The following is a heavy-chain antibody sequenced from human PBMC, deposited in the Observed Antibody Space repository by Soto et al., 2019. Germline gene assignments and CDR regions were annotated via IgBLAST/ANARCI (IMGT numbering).Heavy chain of an antibody. Sequence: SQTLSLTCAISGDSVSSNSAAWNWIRQSPSRGLEWLGRTYYRSKWYNDYAVSVKSRITINPDTSKNQFSLQLNSVTPEDTAVYYCAREMQVDYYDTSAYHNWFDTWGQGTLVTVSS. CDR3: AREMQVDYYDTSAYHNWFDT. D-gene: IGHD3-22*01. CDR2: TYYRSKWYN. J-gene: IGHJ5*02. V-gene: IGHV6-1*01. CDR1: GDSVSSNSAA.